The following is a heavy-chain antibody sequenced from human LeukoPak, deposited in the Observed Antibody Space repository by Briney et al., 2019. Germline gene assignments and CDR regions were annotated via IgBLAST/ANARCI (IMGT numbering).Heavy chain of an antibody. V-gene: IGHV1-2*06. D-gene: IGHD3-22*01. CDR1: GYTFTGCY. CDR2: IIPNSGGT. Sequence: ASVKVSCKASGYTFTGCYMHWVRQAPGQGLEWMGRIIPNSGGTNSGQKFQGRLTMTRDTSISTAYMELGRLSSDDTAVYYCARGDYDTSGYKFDYWGQGTLVTVSS. J-gene: IGHJ4*02. CDR3: ARGDYDTSGYKFDY.